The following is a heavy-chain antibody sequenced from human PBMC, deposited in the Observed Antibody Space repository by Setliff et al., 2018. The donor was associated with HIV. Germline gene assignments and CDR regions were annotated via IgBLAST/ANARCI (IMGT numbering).Heavy chain of an antibody. CDR3: AHSDTYYSSSWSWLGWFDP. V-gene: IGHV2-5*01. CDR1: GFSLSTSGVG. CDR2: IYWNDGK. D-gene: IGHD6-13*01. Sequence: SGPTLVNPTQTLTLTCTFSGFSLSTSGVGVGWIRQPPGKALEWLALIYWNDGKRYSPSLKSRLTITKDTSKNQVVLTMTNMDPVDKATYYCAHSDTYYSSSWSWLGWFDPWGQGTLVTVSS. J-gene: IGHJ5*02.